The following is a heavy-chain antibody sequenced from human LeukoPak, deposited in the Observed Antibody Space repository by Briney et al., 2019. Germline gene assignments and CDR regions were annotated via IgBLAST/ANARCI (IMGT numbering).Heavy chain of an antibody. CDR2: MNPNSGNT. D-gene: IGHD6-6*01. CDR3: ARANPAIAARSGAFDI. Sequence: ASVKVSCKTSGYTFTSYDINWVRQATGQGLEWMGWMNPNSGNTGHAQKFQDRVTITRNTSTSTTYMELSSLRSEDTAVYYCARANPAIAARSGAFDIWGQGTMVTVSS. CDR1: GYTFTSYD. V-gene: IGHV1-8*03. J-gene: IGHJ3*02.